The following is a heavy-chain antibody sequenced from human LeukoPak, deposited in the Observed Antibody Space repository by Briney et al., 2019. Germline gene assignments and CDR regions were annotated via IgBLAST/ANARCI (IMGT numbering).Heavy chain of an antibody. J-gene: IGHJ4*02. D-gene: IGHD3-9*01. V-gene: IGHV1-18*01. Sequence: GASVKVSCKASGYTFTNFRISWVRQAPGQGLEWMGWISAYNGNTNYAQKFQGRVTTTTDTSTTTAYMDLRSPRSDDTAVYYCARDYDILSGHQPIDYWGQGTLVTVSS. CDR2: ISAYNGNT. CDR1: GYTFTNFR. CDR3: ARDYDILSGHQPIDY.